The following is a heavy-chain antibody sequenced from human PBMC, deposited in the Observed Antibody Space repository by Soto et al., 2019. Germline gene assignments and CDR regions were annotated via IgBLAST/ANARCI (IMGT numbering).Heavy chain of an antibody. CDR3: ARHTVVPELRYWGFDC. V-gene: IGHV4-4*02. J-gene: IGHJ4*02. CDR2: IYHSGST. D-gene: IGHD2-15*01. CDR1: GGSISSSNW. Sequence: QVQLQESGPGLVKPSGTLSLTCAVSGGSISSSNWWSWVRQPPGKGREWIGEIYHSGSTNYNPSLKRRVAISLDKSKNHFSLKLRAVTAADTAVYYWARHTVVPELRYWGFDCWGLGTLVTVAS.